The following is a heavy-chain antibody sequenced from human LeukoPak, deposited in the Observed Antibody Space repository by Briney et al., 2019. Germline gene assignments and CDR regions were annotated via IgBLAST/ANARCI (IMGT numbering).Heavy chain of an antibody. D-gene: IGHD5-12*01. CDR2: MNPNSGNT. CDR1: GYTFTSYD. Sequence: GASVKVSCKASGYTFTSYDINWVRQATGQGLEWMGWMNPNSGNTGYAQKFQGRVTMTRNTSISTAYMELSSLRSEDTAVYYCATDVDIVATTYWYNGMDVWGQGTTVTVSS. J-gene: IGHJ6*02. V-gene: IGHV1-8*01. CDR3: ATDVDIVATTYWYNGMDV.